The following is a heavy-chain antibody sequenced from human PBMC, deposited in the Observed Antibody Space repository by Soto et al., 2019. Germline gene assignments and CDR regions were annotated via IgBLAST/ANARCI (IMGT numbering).Heavy chain of an antibody. CDR1: GFTFGSYS. CDR3: AKTLGSSWKGFDD. CDR2: ISGSGGTT. Sequence: GGSLRLSCAASGFTFGSYSMTWVRQAPGKGLEWVSAISGSGGTTYYADSVKGRFTISRDNSKNTLYLQMNSLRAEDTAVYYCAKTLGSSWKGFDDWGQGTLVTVSS. V-gene: IGHV3-23*01. J-gene: IGHJ4*02. D-gene: IGHD6-6*01.